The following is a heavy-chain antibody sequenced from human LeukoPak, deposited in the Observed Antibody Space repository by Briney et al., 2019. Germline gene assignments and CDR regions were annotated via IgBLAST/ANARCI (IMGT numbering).Heavy chain of an antibody. V-gene: IGHV1-8*01. CDR2: MNPNSGNT. D-gene: IGHD4/OR15-4a*01. CDR1: VYTFTSYD. J-gene: IGHJ5*01. Sequence: ASVKVSCKASVYTFTSYDIHWVRQATGQGLEWMGWMNPNSGNTGFEQKFQGRVTMTRNTSISTAHMELSSLRSEDTAVYLCARGVQADSCGQGTLVTVSS. CDR3: ARGVQADS.